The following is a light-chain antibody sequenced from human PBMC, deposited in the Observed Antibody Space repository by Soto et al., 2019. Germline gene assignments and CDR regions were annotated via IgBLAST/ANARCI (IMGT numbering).Light chain of an antibody. CDR2: WAS. CDR3: QQYYSTFLT. V-gene: IGKV4-1*01. Sequence: IVMTQSPDSLAVSLGERATINCKSSQSVLYSSNNKNCLAWYQQKPGQPPKLLIYWASTRESGVPDRFSASGSGTDFTLAISSLQAEDVAVYYCQQYYSTFLTFGGGTKVEIK. CDR1: QSVLYSSNNKNC. J-gene: IGKJ4*01.